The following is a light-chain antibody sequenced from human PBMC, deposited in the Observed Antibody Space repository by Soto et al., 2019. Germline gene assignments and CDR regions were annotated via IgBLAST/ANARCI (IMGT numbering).Light chain of an antibody. CDR3: QHYGNSLWT. Sequence: EFVLTQSPGTLSLSPGERATLSCRASESVSSSFLTWYQQKPGQAPRLLIYRTSNRVTGIPDRFSGSGSGTDFTLTISRLEPEDFEVYFCQHYGNSLWTFGQGTMVDIK. CDR2: RTS. CDR1: ESVSSSF. J-gene: IGKJ1*01. V-gene: IGKV3-20*01.